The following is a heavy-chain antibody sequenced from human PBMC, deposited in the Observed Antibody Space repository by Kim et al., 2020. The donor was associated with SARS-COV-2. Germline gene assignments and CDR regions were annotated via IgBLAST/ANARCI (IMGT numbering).Heavy chain of an antibody. CDR1: GFTFSSYA. D-gene: IGHD6-13*01. CDR2: ISGSGGST. CDR3: AKGITPSYGSSWYLVAVY. J-gene: IGHJ4*02. Sequence: GGSLRLSCAASGFTFSSYAMSWVRQAPGKGLEWVSAISGSGGSTYYADSVKGRFTISRDNSKNTLYLQMNSLRAEDTAVYYCAKGITPSYGSSWYLVAVYWGQGTLVTVSS. V-gene: IGHV3-23*01.